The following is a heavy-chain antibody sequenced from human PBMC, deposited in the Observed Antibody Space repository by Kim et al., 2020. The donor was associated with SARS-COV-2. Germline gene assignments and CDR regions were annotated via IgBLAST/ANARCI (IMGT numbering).Heavy chain of an antibody. CDR3: ARRDYDILTGYPSYYYGMDV. CDR2: ISAYNGNT. Sequence: ASVKVSCKASGYTFTSYGISWVRQAPGQGLEWMGWISAYNGNTNYAQKLQGRVTMTTDTSTSTAYMELRSLRSDDTAVYYCARRDYDILTGYPSYYYGMDVWGQGTTVTVSS. D-gene: IGHD3-9*01. CDR1: GYTFTSYG. V-gene: IGHV1-18*01. J-gene: IGHJ6*02.